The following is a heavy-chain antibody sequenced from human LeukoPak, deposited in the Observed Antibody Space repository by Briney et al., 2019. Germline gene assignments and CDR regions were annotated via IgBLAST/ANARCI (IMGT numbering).Heavy chain of an antibody. CDR3: ANSANYGGNSGFFDY. J-gene: IGHJ4*02. Sequence: SETLSLTCTVSGGSISSSSYYWGWIRQPPGKGLEWIGSIYYSGSTHYNPSLKSRVTISVDTSKNQFSLKLSSVTAADTAVYYCANSANYGGNSGFFDYWGQGTLVTVSS. CDR2: IYYSGST. CDR1: GGSISSSSYY. V-gene: IGHV4-39*01. D-gene: IGHD4-23*01.